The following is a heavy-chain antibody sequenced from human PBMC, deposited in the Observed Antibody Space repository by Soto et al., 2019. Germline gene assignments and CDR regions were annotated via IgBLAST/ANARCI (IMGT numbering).Heavy chain of an antibody. CDR2: INPGNGDT. V-gene: IGHV1-3*01. CDR1: GYSITKYG. Sequence: ASVKVSCKTSGYSITKYGLHWVRQAPGQRLEWMGWINPGNGDTKYSQKFQGRVTITRDTSATTAYMELSSLRSEDSAVFYCARTDCSSTSCYNYYYYGMDVWDQGTTVSVSS. J-gene: IGHJ6*02. D-gene: IGHD2-2*01. CDR3: ARTDCSSTSCYNYYYYGMDV.